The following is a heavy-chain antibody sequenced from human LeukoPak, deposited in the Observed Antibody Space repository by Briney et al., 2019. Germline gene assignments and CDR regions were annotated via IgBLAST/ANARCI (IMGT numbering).Heavy chain of an antibody. Sequence: KPGGSLRLSCAASGFTFSSYSMNWVRQAPGTGLEWVSSISSSSSSIYYADSVKGRFTISRDNAKNSLYLQMSSLRAEDAAVYYCARDLDSGNYFFAYWGQGTPVTVSS. V-gene: IGHV3-21*01. CDR1: GFTFSSYS. J-gene: IGHJ4*02. CDR2: ISSSSSSI. D-gene: IGHD3-22*01. CDR3: ARDLDSGNYFFAY.